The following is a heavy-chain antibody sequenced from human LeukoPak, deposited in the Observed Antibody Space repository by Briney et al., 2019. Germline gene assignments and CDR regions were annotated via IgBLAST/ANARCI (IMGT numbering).Heavy chain of an antibody. CDR1: GFTFSSYA. D-gene: IGHD3-10*01. J-gene: IGHJ4*02. CDR2: ISYDGSNK. V-gene: IGHV3-30-3*02. Sequence: GGSLRLSCAASGFTFSSYAMHWVRQAPGKGLEWVAVISYDGSNKYYADSVKGRFTISRDNSKNTLYLQMNSLRAEDTAVYYCAKIYFGESSYFDYWGQGTLVTVSS. CDR3: AKIYFGESSYFDY.